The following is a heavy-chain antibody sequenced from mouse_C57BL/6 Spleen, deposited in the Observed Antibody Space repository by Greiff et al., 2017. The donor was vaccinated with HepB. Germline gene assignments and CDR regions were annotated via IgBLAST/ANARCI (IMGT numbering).Heavy chain of an antibody. J-gene: IGHJ3*01. CDR3: TRDKTAQATTFAY. CDR1: GYTFTDYE. D-gene: IGHD3-2*02. Sequence: VQLQESGAELVRPGASVTLSCKASGYTFTDYEMHWVKQTPVHGLEWIGAIDPETGGTAYNQKFKGKAILTADKSSSTAYMELRSLTSEDSAVYYCTRDKTAQATTFAYWGQGTLVTVSA. V-gene: IGHV1-15*01. CDR2: IDPETGGT.